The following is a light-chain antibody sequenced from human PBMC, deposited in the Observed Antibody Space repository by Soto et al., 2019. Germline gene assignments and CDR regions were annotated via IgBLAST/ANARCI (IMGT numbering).Light chain of an antibody. CDR1: QSLFFSVNQINY. V-gene: IGKV4-1*01. CDR3: QQCYSSPWT. CDR2: YAS. Sequence: DIVMTQSPDSLAVSLGERATISCKSSQSLFFSVNQINYLAWYQQKPGQPPKLLLHYASTRESAVPARFSGGGSGTDFTLTIRSVQAEDVAVYYCQQCYSSPWTFGQGTKVNIK. J-gene: IGKJ1*01.